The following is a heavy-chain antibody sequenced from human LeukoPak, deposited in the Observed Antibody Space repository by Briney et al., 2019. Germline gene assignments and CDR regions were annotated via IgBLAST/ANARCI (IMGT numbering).Heavy chain of an antibody. J-gene: IGHJ4*02. CDR3: ARAVAGSFDY. V-gene: IGHV3-30-3*01. D-gene: IGHD6-19*01. Sequence: PGGSLRLSCAASGFTFSSYAMHWVRQAPGKGLEWVAVISYDGSNKYYADSVKGRFTISRDNSKNTLYLQMNSLRAEDTVVYYCARAVAGSFDYWGQGTLVTVSS. CDR2: ISYDGSNK. CDR1: GFTFSSYA.